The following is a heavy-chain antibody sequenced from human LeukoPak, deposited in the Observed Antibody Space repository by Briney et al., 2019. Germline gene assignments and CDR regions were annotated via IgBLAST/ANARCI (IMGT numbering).Heavy chain of an antibody. V-gene: IGHV4-4*07. CDR3: ARSPLVGATWVTLDY. CDR2: IYTSGST. J-gene: IGHJ4*02. D-gene: IGHD1-26*01. Sequence: SETLSLTCTVSGGSISSYYWSWTRQPAGKGLEWIGRIYTSGSTNYNPSLKSRVTMSVDTSKNQFSLKLSSVTAADTAVYYCARSPLVGATWVTLDYWGQGTLVTVSS. CDR1: GGSISSYY.